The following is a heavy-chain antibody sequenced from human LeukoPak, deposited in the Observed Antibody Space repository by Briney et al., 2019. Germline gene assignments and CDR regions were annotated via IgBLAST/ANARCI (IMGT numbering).Heavy chain of an antibody. V-gene: IGHV3-30*04. Sequence: PGGTLRLSCAASGFTFSSYAMHWVRQAPGKGLEWVAVISYDGSNKYYADSVKGRFTISRDNSKNTLYLQMNSLRAEDTAVYYCAREASRYYDSSGYYFDYWGQGTLVTVSS. J-gene: IGHJ4*02. D-gene: IGHD3-22*01. CDR1: GFTFSSYA. CDR2: ISYDGSNK. CDR3: AREASRYYDSSGYYFDY.